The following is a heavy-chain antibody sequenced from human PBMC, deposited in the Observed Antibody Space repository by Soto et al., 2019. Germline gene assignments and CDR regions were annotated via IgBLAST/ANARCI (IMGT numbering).Heavy chain of an antibody. CDR3: AKGGQPASYYYDGMDV. D-gene: IGHD3-16*01. J-gene: IGHJ6*02. Sequence: EVQLLESGGGLVQSGGSLRLSCAASGFTFSSYAMAWVRQAPGKGLEWVSGMSGSGGSTYYADSVKGRFTISRDNSNNTRYLQMYTLRAEDTAVYYCAKGGQPASYYYDGMDVWGQGTTVTGSS. V-gene: IGHV3-23*01. CDR2: MSGSGGST. CDR1: GFTFSSYA.